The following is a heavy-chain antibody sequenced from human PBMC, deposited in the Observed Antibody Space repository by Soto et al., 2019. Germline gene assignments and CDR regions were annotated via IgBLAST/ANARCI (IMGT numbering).Heavy chain of an antibody. V-gene: IGHV1-46*03. D-gene: IGHD6-6*01. CDR3: ARSYISSSYWFGP. Sequence: QVQLVQSGAEVKKPGASVKVSCKASGYTFITYFMHWVRQAPGQGLEWMGVINPSRGTTTYAQKFQDRVTMTRDPSASTVYMELSSLRSEATAMYYCARSYISSSYWFGPWGQGTLVTVSS. J-gene: IGHJ5*02. CDR2: INPSRGTT. CDR1: GYTFITYF.